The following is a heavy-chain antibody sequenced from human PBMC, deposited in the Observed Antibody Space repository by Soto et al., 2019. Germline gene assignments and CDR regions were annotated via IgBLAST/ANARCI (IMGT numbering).Heavy chain of an antibody. V-gene: IGHV1-69*13. Sequence: SVKVSCKASGGTFSSYAISWVRQAPGQGLEWMGGIIPIFGTANYAQKFQGRVTITADESTSTAYMELSSLRSEDTAVYYCAREYYYDSSGSDWGGYYYGMDVWGQGTTVTVSS. D-gene: IGHD3-22*01. CDR3: AREYYYDSSGSDWGGYYYGMDV. CDR2: IIPIFGTA. J-gene: IGHJ6*02. CDR1: GGTFSSYA.